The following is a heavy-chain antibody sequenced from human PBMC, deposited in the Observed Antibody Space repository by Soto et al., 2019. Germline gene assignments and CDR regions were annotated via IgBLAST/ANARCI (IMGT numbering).Heavy chain of an antibody. CDR2: ISYDGSNK. CDR3: ARDTDDSYGYLDY. V-gene: IGHV3-30-3*01. Sequence: PGGSLRLSCAASGFTFSSYAMRWVRQAPGKGLEWVAVISYDGSNKYYADSVKGRFTISRDNSKNTLYLQMNSLRAEDTAVYYCARDTDDSYGYLDYWGQGTLVTVSS. J-gene: IGHJ4*02. D-gene: IGHD5-18*01. CDR1: GFTFSSYA.